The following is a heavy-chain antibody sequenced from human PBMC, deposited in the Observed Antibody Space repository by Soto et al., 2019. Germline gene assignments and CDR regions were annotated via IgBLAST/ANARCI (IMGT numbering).Heavy chain of an antibody. V-gene: IGHV1-69*08. Sequence: QVQLVQSGAEVKKPGSSVKVSCKASGGTISSYTISWVREAPGQGLEWMGRIIPSLGIANYAQKFQGRVTITADKSTSTAYMELSSLRSEDTAVYYCARDEEWYDDSSGYYRRSYWYFDHWGRGTLVTVSS. CDR1: GGTISSYT. CDR2: IIPSLGIA. D-gene: IGHD3-22*01. CDR3: ARDEEWYDDSSGYYRRSYWYFDH. J-gene: IGHJ2*01.